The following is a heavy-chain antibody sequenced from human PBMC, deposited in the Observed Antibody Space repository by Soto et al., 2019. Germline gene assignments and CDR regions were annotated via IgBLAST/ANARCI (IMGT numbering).Heavy chain of an antibody. V-gene: IGHV1-69*04. J-gene: IGHJ3*02. Sequence: ASVKVSCKASGGTFSSYTISWVRQAPGQGLEWMGRIVPILGIANYAQKFQGRVTITADESTSTAYMELSSLRSEDTAVYYCARDSNYDILTGQHDAFDIWGQGTMVNVSS. CDR2: IVPILGIA. D-gene: IGHD3-9*01. CDR3: ARDSNYDILTGQHDAFDI. CDR1: GGTFSSYT.